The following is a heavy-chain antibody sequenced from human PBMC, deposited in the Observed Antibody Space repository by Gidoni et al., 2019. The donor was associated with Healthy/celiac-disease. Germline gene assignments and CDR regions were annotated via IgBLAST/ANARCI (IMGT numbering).Heavy chain of an antibody. D-gene: IGHD4-17*01. V-gene: IGHV4-4*02. Sequence: QGQLQESGPGLVKPSGTLSLTCGVCGGAISSIDWWSWVRPPPGKGLEWIGEVYHSGSTNYNPSLKSRVTTSVDKSKNQFSLKLSSVTAADTAVYYCARDRYGDYVFDYWGQGTLVTVSS. CDR2: VYHSGST. CDR3: ARDRYGDYVFDY. J-gene: IGHJ4*02. CDR1: GGAISSIDW.